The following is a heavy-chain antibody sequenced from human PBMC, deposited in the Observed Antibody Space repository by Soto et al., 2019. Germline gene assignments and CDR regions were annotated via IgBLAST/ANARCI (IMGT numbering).Heavy chain of an antibody. CDR3: ATDPESRRGPTYGSGY. J-gene: IGHJ4*01. CDR2: ISYDGSIT. V-gene: IGHV3-30*04. Sequence: QVHLVESGGGVVQPGRSLRLSCAASGLTFINYNMHWVRQAPGKGLEWVAVISYDGSITKYADSVKGRFTISRDNSKNTLFLQMNGLRAEDTAMYYCATDPESRRGPTYGSGYWGKESWSSSPQ. CDR1: GLTFINYN. D-gene: IGHD3-10*01.